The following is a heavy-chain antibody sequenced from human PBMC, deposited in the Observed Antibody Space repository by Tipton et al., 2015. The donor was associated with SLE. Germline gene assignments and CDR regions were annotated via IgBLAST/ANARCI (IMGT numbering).Heavy chain of an antibody. Sequence: GLVKPSETLSLTCTVSGGSISSYYWSWIRQPPGKGLEWIGYVSYSGNTQYNPSLKSRVTMSLDTSKNQFSLKLSSVTAADTAVYYCAKDHRTGGLYYYYYMDVWGKGTTVTVSS. CDR2: VSYSGNT. CDR1: GGSISSYY. CDR3: AKDHRTGGLYYYYYMDV. V-gene: IGHV4-59*01. D-gene: IGHD3/OR15-3a*01. J-gene: IGHJ6*03.